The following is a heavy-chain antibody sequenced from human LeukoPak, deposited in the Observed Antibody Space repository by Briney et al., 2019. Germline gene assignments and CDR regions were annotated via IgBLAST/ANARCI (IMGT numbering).Heavy chain of an antibody. D-gene: IGHD3-16*01. CDR3: ARVGAVGGVFRAFDL. V-gene: IGHV3-66*01. CDR2: TYSGGST. Sequence: GGSLRLSCAASGFTVSSNYMSWVRQAPGKGLEWVSFTYSGGSTYFADSVRGRFTISRDNSKNTLYLQMNSLRAEDTAVYYCARVGAVGGVFRAFDLWGQGTMVTVSS. CDR1: GFTVSSNY. J-gene: IGHJ3*01.